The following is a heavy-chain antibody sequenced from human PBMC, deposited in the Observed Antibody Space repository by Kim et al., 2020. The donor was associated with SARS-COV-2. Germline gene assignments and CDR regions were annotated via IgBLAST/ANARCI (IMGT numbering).Heavy chain of an antibody. J-gene: IGHJ4*02. Sequence: GGSLRLSCAASGFTFSSYEMNWVRQAPGKGLEWVSYISSSGCTIYYADSVKGRFTISRDNAKNSLYLQMNSMRAEDTAVYYCAGVVTWIFDYWGEGTLVTVSS. V-gene: IGHV3-48*03. CDR3: AGVVTWIFDY. CDR2: ISSSGCTI. CDR1: GFTFSSYE. D-gene: IGHD4-4*01.